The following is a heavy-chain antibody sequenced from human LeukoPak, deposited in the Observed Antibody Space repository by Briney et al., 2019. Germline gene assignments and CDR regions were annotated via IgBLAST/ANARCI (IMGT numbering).Heavy chain of an antibody. D-gene: IGHD1-26*01. CDR2: IRSKAYGGTT. CDR1: GFTFGDYA. CDR3: TRDAGWELESFDI. J-gene: IGHJ3*02. Sequence: GGSLRLSCTASGFTFGDYAMSWFRQAPGKGLEWVGFIRSKAYGGTTEYAASVKGRFTISRDDSKSIAYLQMNSLKTEDTAVYYCTRDAGWELESFDIWGQGTMVTVSS. V-gene: IGHV3-49*03.